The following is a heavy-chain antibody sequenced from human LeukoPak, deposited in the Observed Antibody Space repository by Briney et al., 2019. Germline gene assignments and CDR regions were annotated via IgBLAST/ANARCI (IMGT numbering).Heavy chain of an antibody. CDR3: AKAPIVALQDY. CDR1: GFNFSSYE. J-gene: IGHJ4*02. D-gene: IGHD5-12*01. V-gene: IGHV3-23*01. CDR2: IRGSGGST. Sequence: GGSLRLSCAASGFNFSSYEMNWVRQAPGKGLEWVSAIRGSGGSTYYADAVKGRFTITRNNSKNTLYLQMNSLRAEDTAVYYCAKAPIVALQDYWGQGTLVTVSS.